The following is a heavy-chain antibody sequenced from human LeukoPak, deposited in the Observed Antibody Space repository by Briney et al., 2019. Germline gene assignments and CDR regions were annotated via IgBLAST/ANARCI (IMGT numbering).Heavy chain of an antibody. V-gene: IGHV4-59*11. Sequence: PSETLSLTCTVSGGSISSHYWSWIRQPPGKGLEWIGYIYYSGSTNYNPSLKSRVTISVDTSKNQFSLKLSSVTAADTAVYYCASSILTPYYFDYWGQGTLVTVSS. D-gene: IGHD2/OR15-2a*01. J-gene: IGHJ4*02. CDR1: GGSISSHY. CDR2: IYYSGST. CDR3: ASSILTPYYFDY.